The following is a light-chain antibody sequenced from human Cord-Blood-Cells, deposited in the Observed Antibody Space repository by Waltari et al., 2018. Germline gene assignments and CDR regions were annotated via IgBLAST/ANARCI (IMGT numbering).Light chain of an antibody. CDR2: YVS. CDR1: SSDVGGYNY. V-gene: IGLV2-14*01. J-gene: IGLJ3*02. CDR3: SSYTSSGTL. Sequence: QSALTQPASVSGSPGQSITISCTGTSSDVGGYNYVSWYQQHPGKAPKLMIYYVSKRPSGVSNRFSGSKSGNTASLTISGLQAEDEADYYCSSYTSSGTLFGGGTKLTVL.